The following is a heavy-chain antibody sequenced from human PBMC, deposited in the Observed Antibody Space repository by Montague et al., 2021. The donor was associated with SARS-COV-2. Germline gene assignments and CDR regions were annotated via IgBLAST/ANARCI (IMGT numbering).Heavy chain of an antibody. CDR1: GGSISSSNYY. CDR3: VAEWLARYYFDF. D-gene: IGHD6-19*01. V-gene: IGHV4-39*01. Sequence: SETLSLTCTVSGGSISSSNYYWGWIRQPPGKGLEWIGNLFYSGSSFYNPSLKSRVTISVDTSKNQFSLRLSSVTAADTAVYYCVAEWLARYYFDFWGQGTLVTVSS. J-gene: IGHJ4*02. CDR2: LFYSGSS.